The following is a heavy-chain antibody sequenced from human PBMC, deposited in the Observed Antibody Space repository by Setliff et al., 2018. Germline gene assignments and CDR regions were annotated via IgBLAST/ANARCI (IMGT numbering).Heavy chain of an antibody. D-gene: IGHD2-2*01. V-gene: IGHV3-33*01. CDR2: IWFDGSNK. CDR1: GFTFGGSA. Sequence: PGGSLRLSCASSGFTFGGSAMHWVRQAPGKGLEWVAFIWFDGSNKYYAASVTGRFTISRDNSRDTLYLQMNSLRAEDTATYYCARSENCFSTHCPPYDYWGQGTLVTVSS. CDR3: ARSENCFSTHCPPYDY. J-gene: IGHJ4*02.